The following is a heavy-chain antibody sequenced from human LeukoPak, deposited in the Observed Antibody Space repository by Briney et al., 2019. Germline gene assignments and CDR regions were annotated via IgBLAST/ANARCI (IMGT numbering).Heavy chain of an antibody. D-gene: IGHD2-2*02. V-gene: IGHV1-69*01. CDR2: IFGTA. Sequence: IFGTANYAQKFQGRVTITADESTSTAYMELSSLRSEDTAVYYCARGDCSSTSCYRRYYFDYWGQGTLVTVSS. J-gene: IGHJ4*02. CDR3: ARGDCSSTSCYRRYYFDY.